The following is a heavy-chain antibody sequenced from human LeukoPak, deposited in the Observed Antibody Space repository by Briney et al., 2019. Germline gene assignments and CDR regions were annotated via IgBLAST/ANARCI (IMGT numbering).Heavy chain of an antibody. D-gene: IGHD6-19*01. J-gene: IGHJ4*02. CDR2: IYYSGIT. Sequence: PSETLSLTCTVSGGSISSYYWSWIRQPPGKGLEWIGYIYYSGITNYNPSLKSRVTISVDTSKNQFSLKLSSVTAADTAVYYCARHMYSSGWYYFDYWGQGTLVTVSS. CDR1: GGSISSYY. V-gene: IGHV4-59*08. CDR3: ARHMYSSGWYYFDY.